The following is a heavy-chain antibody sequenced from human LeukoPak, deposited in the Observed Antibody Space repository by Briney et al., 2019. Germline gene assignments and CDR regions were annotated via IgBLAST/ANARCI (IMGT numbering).Heavy chain of an antibody. Sequence: SQTLSLTCTVSGGSISSGDYYWSWIRQPPGKGLEWIGYIYYSGSTYYNPSLKSRVTISVDTSKNQFSLKLSSVTAADTAVYYCASHLVVPAAMDNYYGMDVWGKETTVTVSS. J-gene: IGHJ6*04. CDR1: GGSISSGDYY. D-gene: IGHD2-2*01. CDR3: ASHLVVPAAMDNYYGMDV. CDR2: IYYSGST. V-gene: IGHV4-30-4*01.